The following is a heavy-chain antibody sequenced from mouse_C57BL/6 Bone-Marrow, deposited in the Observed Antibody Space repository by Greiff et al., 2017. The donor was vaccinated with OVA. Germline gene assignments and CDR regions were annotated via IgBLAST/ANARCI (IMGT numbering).Heavy chain of an antibody. Sequence: VHLVESGPELVKPGASVKLSCKASGYTFTSYDINWVKQRPGQGLEWIGWIYPRDGSTKYNEKFKGKATLTVDTSSSTAYMELHSLTTEDSAVYFCARGGPDGYDEGWGQGTTLTVSS. CDR2: IYPRDGST. V-gene: IGHV1-85*01. D-gene: IGHD2-2*01. CDR3: ARGGPDGYDEG. CDR1: GYTFTSYD. J-gene: IGHJ2*01.